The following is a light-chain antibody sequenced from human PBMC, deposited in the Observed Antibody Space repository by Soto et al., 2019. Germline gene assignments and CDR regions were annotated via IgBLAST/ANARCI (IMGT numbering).Light chain of an antibody. V-gene: IGKV1-5*01. Sequence: DLQMTQSPSTLSASVGDRVTITCRASQSISSWLAWYQQKPGKAPKLLIYDASSLESGVPSRFSGSGSGAEFTLTISSLQPDDFATYYCQQYNSYSRTCGQGTKVEIK. J-gene: IGKJ1*01. CDR3: QQYNSYSRT. CDR2: DAS. CDR1: QSISSW.